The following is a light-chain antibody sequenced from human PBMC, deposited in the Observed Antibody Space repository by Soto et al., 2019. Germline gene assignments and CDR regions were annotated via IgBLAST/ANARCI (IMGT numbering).Light chain of an antibody. CDR2: AAS. Sequence: DIQMTQSPSSLSASVGDRVTITCRASQSISSYLNWYQQKPGKAPKLLIYAASSLQSGVPSRFSDSGSGTDFTLTISSLQPEDFATYYCQQSYSTPWTFGQATKVAIK. V-gene: IGKV1-39*01. CDR1: QSISSY. CDR3: QQSYSTPWT. J-gene: IGKJ1*01.